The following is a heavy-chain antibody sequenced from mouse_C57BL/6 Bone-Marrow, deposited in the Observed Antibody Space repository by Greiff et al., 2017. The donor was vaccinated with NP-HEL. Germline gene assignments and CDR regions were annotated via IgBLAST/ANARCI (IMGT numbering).Heavy chain of an antibody. CDR3: ARDGLQYYGSSYLFAY. CDR2: INPSTGGT. V-gene: IGHV1-42*01. D-gene: IGHD1-1*01. J-gene: IGHJ3*01. CDR1: GYSFTGYY. Sequence: VQLKQSGPELVKPGASVKISCKASGYSFTGYYMNWVKQSPEKSLEWIGEINPSTGGTTYNQKFKAKATLTVDKSSSTAYMELKSLTSEDSAVYYCARDGLQYYGSSYLFAYWGQGTLVTVSA.